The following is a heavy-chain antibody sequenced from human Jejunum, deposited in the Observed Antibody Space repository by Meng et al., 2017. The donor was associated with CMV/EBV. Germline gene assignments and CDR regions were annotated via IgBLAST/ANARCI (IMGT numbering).Heavy chain of an antibody. CDR3: ARVGTLIFGFDA. D-gene: IGHD3/OR15-3a*01. Sequence: GVSGFIFSNYGMNWVSQAQGNRLEWVAQISYDRSNTYYADTVKGRFTISRDNSKNTMYLQMNSLRAEDTAVYYCARVGTLIFGFDAWGQGTLVTVSS. V-gene: IGHV3-30*03. CDR2: ISYDRSNT. CDR1: GFIFSNYG. J-gene: IGHJ4*02.